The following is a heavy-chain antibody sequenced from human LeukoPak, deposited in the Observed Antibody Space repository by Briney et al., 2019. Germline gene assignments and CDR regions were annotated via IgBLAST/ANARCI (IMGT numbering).Heavy chain of an antibody. CDR2: IIPIFGTA. CDR3: ARGGSGRGSYFDY. J-gene: IGHJ4*02. CDR1: GYTFTSYD. V-gene: IGHV1-69*05. D-gene: IGHD3-10*01. Sequence: SVKVSCKASGYTFTSYDISWVRQAPGQGLEWMGGIIPIFGTANYAQKFQGRVTITTDESTSTAYMELSSLRSEDTAVYYCARGGSGRGSYFDYWGQGTLVTVSS.